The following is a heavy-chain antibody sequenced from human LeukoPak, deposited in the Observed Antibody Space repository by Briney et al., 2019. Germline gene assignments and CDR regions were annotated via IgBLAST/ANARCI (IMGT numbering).Heavy chain of an antibody. Sequence: GGSLRLSCAASGFSFSSYGMSWVRQAPGKGLEWVSLIYSGGSTYYADSVKGRFTISRDNSKNTLYLQMNSLRAEDTAVYYFARGPRGHHHPGGQGNLVTV. CDR3: ARGPRGHHHP. J-gene: IGHJ4*02. D-gene: IGHD5-12*01. CDR2: IYSGGST. V-gene: IGHV3-66*01. CDR1: GFSFSSYG.